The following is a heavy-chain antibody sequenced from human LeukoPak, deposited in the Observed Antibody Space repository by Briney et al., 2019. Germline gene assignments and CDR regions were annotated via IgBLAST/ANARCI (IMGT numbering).Heavy chain of an antibody. D-gene: IGHD5-12*01. Sequence: GGSLRLSCAASAFIFSNYGMHWVRQAPGKGLEWVANIKQDGSEKYYVDSMKGRFTISRDNAKNSLYLQMNSLRAEDTAVYYCARAGYDYWGQGTLVTVSS. CDR3: ARAGYDY. CDR1: AFIFSNYG. CDR2: IKQDGSEK. J-gene: IGHJ4*02. V-gene: IGHV3-7*01.